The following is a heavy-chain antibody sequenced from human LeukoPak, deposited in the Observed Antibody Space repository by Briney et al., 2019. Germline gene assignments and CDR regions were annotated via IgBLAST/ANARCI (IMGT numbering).Heavy chain of an antibody. Sequence: GGSLRLSCAASGFTFSSYGMHWVRQAPGKGLEWVAVISYDGSNKYYADSVKGRFTISRDNSKNTLYLQMNSLRAEDTAVYYCARDQVGDGYNWNAGGAFDIWGQGTMVTVSS. D-gene: IGHD1-1*01. CDR1: GFTFSSYG. V-gene: IGHV3-30*19. CDR2: ISYDGSNK. CDR3: ARDQVGDGYNWNAGGAFDI. J-gene: IGHJ3*02.